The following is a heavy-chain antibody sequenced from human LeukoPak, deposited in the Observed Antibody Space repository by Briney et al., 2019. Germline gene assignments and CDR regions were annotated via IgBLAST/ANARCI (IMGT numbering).Heavy chain of an antibody. Sequence: GASVKVSCKASGGTFSSYAISWVRQAPGQGLEWMGGIIPIFGTANYAQKFQGRVTITTDESTSTAYMELSSLRSEDTAVYYCARAKDYYDSSGYLAAPNDAFDIWGQGTMVTVSS. V-gene: IGHV1-69*05. J-gene: IGHJ3*02. CDR1: GGTFSSYA. D-gene: IGHD3-22*01. CDR2: IIPIFGTA. CDR3: ARAKDYYDSSGYLAAPNDAFDI.